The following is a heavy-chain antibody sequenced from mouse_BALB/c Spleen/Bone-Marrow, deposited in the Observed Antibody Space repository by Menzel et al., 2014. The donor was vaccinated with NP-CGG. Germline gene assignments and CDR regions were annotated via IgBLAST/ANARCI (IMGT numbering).Heavy chain of an antibody. J-gene: IGHJ1*01. D-gene: IGHD1-1*01. CDR1: GFNIKDTY. Sequence: VQLKHSGAELVKPGASVKLSCTASGFNIKDTYMHWVKERPEQGLERIGRIDPANGNTKYDPKSQGKATITADTSSNTAYLQLSSLTSEDTAVYYCVYGRDWYFDVWGAGTTVTVSS. CDR3: VYGRDWYFDV. CDR2: IDPANGNT. V-gene: IGHV14-3*02.